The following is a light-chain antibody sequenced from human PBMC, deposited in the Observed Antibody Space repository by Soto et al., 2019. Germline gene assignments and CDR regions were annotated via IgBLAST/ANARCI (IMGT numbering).Light chain of an antibody. CDR3: QQYNNWPQWT. V-gene: IGKV3-15*01. CDR2: GAS. J-gene: IGKJ1*01. Sequence: EIVMTQSPAVLSVSPGERATLSCRASQSVTSNLAWYQQNPGQAPRLLIYGASTRATGIPARFSGSGSGTEFTLTISSLQSEDFAVYYCQQYNNWPQWTFGQGTKVEIK. CDR1: QSVTSN.